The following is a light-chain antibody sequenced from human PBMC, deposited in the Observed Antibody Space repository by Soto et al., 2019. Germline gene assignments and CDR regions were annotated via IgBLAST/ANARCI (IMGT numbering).Light chain of an antibody. CDR2: DAS. V-gene: IGKV3-11*01. CDR3: QQRSDWPPLT. Sequence: IVWTQSPATLSLSPGDRAILSCRASQSVSNFLAWYQQTPGQAPRLLIYDASNRAAGIPGRFSGSGSGTDFTLTICSLEPEDFAVYYCQQRSDWPPLTFGGGTRVE. CDR1: QSVSNF. J-gene: IGKJ4*01.